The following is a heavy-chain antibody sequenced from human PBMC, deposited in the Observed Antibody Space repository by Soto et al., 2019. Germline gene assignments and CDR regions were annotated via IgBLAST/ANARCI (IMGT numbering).Heavy chain of an antibody. CDR3: VSDRGYGHASVPYS. V-gene: IGHV3-30*03. CDR1: GFAFSSYG. D-gene: IGHD5-18*01. CDR2: ISYDGSLQ. J-gene: IGHJ4*02. Sequence: QAQLVESGGGVVQPGRSLRLSCAASGFAFSSYGMHWVRQAPGTGLEWVAVISYDGSLQHYADSVKGRFTISRDNAKNMVLMQMGSLRAEDTAVYYCVSDRGYGHASVPYSWGQVTLVSVSS.